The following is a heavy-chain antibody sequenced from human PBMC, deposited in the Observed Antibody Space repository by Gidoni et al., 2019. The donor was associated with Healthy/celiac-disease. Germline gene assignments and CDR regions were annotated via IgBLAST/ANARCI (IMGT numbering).Heavy chain of an antibody. J-gene: IGHJ4*02. D-gene: IGHD5-12*01. Sequence: EVQLLETGGGLVQPGGSMSHSCADSGFTFSSYAMSWVRQAPGRGLGWVSAISGSGGSTYYADSVKGRFTISRDNSKNTLYLQMSSLRAEDTAVYYCAKVMDGYNPFDYWGQGTLVTVSS. CDR3: AKVMDGYNPFDY. V-gene: IGHV3-23*01. CDR1: GFTFSSYA. CDR2: ISGSGGST.